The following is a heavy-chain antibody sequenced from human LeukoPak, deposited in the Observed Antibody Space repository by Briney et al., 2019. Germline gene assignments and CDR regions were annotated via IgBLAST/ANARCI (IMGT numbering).Heavy chain of an antibody. CDR3: ARTTVRGNWFDP. CDR2: INPNSGGT. D-gene: IGHD3-10*01. J-gene: IGHJ5*02. CDR1: GYTFTGYY. V-gene: IGHV1-2*02. Sequence: ASVKVSCKASGYTFTGYYMHWVRQAPGQGLEWMGWINPNSGGTNYAQKFRGRVTMTRDTSISTAYMELSRLRSDDTAVYYCARTTVRGNWFDPWGQGTLVTVSS.